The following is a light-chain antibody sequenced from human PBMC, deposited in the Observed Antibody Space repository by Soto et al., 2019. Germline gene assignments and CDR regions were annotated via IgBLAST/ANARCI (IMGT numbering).Light chain of an antibody. CDR3: TSYTSRSTLV. CDR1: STDVGGYNY. Sequence: QSVLTQPASVSGSRGQSITISCTGTSTDVGGYNYVSWYQQHPGKAPKLMIYEVSNRPSGVSNRFSGSKSGNTASLSISGLQAEDEADYYCTSYTSRSTLVFGTGTKLTVL. J-gene: IGLJ1*01. CDR2: EVS. V-gene: IGLV2-14*01.